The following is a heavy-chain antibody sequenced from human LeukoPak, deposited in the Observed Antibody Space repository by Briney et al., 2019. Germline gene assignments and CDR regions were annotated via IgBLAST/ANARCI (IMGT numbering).Heavy chain of an antibody. Sequence: PSETLSLTCTVSGDSFSGYYWGWIRQAPGKGLECLGYIYSSWATAYYPSLKSRLPISIDTYRHQFSLTLTSVSAADTAVYFCARHVYGKGMAVWGKGTTVTVSS. J-gene: IGHJ6*04. D-gene: IGHD4-17*01. CDR2: IYSSWAT. CDR3: ARHVYGKGMAV. CDR1: GDSFSGYY. V-gene: IGHV4-59*08.